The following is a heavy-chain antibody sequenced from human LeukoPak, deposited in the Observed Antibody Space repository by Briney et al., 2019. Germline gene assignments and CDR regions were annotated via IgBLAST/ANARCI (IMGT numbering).Heavy chain of an antibody. CDR3: ASEKIVGAPDY. CDR1: GGSFSGYY. Sequence: SETLSLTCAVYGGSFSGYYWSWIRQPPGKGLEWIGEINHSGSTNYNPSLKSRVTISVDTSKNQFSLKLTSVTAADTAVYYCASEKIVGAPDYWGQGTLVTVSS. J-gene: IGHJ4*02. CDR2: INHSGST. V-gene: IGHV4-34*01. D-gene: IGHD1-26*01.